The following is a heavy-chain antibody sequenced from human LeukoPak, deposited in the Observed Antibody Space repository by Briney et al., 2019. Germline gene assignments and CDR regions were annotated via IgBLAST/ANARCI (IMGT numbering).Heavy chain of an antibody. J-gene: IGHJ4*02. CDR1: GFTFSSYA. CDR2: ISYDGSNR. D-gene: IGHD3-10*01. V-gene: IGHV3-30-3*01. Sequence: GGSLRLSCTASGFTFSSYAMHWVRQAPGKGLKWVAVISYDGSNRYYADSVKGRFTISRDNSMNTLYLQMNSLRAEDTAVYYCARDWRRRDYYGSGTLDYWGQGTLVTVSS. CDR3: ARDWRRRDYYGSGTLDY.